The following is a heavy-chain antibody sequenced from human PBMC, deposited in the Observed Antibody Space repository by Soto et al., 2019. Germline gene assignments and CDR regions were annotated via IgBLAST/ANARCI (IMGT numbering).Heavy chain of an antibody. CDR1: GYTFTNYG. D-gene: IGHD4-17*01. J-gene: IGHJ4*02. CDR3: ARSQSGDYEGCGY. Sequence: QVQLVQSGAEVKKPGASVKVSCKASGYTFTNYGINWVRQAPGQGLEWMGWISASNGNTNYAQRVQGRVIMTTDTSTSTAYMELRSLRSDVTAVYYCARSQSGDYEGCGYWGQGTLVTVSS. CDR2: ISASNGNT. V-gene: IGHV1-18*01.